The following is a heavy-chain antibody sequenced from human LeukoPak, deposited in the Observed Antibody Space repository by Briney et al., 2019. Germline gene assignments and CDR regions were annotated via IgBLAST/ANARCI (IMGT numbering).Heavy chain of an antibody. J-gene: IGHJ6*03. CDR2: IYSGGST. CDR1: GFTVSSNY. D-gene: IGHD2-2*01. CDR3: ARVAVIYQYYMDV. Sequence: GGSLRLSCAASGFTVSSNYMSWVRQAPGKGLEWVSVIYSGGSTYYADSVKGRFTISRDNSKNTLYLQMNSLRAEDTAVYYCARVAVIYQYYMDVWGKGTTVTVSS. V-gene: IGHV3-53*01.